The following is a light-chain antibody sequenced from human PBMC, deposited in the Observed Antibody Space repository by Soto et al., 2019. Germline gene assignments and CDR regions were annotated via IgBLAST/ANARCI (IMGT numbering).Light chain of an antibody. CDR2: GNS. J-gene: IGLJ2*01. Sequence: QSALTQPPSVSGAPGQRVTISCTGSSSDIGAGYDVHWYQQLPGTAPKLLLYGNSNRPSGVPDRFSGSKSGTSASLAITGLQAEDEADYYCQSYDSSLSGPYVVFGGGTKLTVL. CDR1: SSDIGAGYD. V-gene: IGLV1-40*01. CDR3: QSYDSSLSGPYVV.